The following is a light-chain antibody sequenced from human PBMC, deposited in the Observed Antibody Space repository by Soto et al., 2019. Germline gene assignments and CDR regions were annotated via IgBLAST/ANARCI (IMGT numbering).Light chain of an antibody. J-gene: IGLJ1*01. Sequence: QSALTQPASVSGSPGQSITISCTGASSDVGGFNYVSWYQQHPDKAPKLIIYVVSNRPSGVSNRFSGSKSGNTASLTISGLQAEDEAHYYCISYTSSDTPYVFGTGTKLTVL. CDR2: VVS. CDR3: ISYTSSDTPYV. CDR1: SSDVGGFNY. V-gene: IGLV2-14*01.